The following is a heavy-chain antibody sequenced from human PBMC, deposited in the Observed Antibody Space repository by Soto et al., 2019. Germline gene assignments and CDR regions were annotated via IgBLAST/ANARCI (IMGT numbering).Heavy chain of an antibody. CDR1: GFTFSDYY. CDR3: ARDNYYDSSGYENWFDP. D-gene: IGHD3-22*01. J-gene: IGHJ5*02. Sequence: QVQLVESGGGLVKPGGSLRLSCAASGFTFSDYYMSWIRQAPGKGLEWVSYISSSSSYTNYADSVKGRFTISRGNAKNSLYLQMNSLRAEDTAVYYCARDNYYDSSGYENWFDPWGQGTLVTVSS. CDR2: ISSSSSYT. V-gene: IGHV3-11*06.